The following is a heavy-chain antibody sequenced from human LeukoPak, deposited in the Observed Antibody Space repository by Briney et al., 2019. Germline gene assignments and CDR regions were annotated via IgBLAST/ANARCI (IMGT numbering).Heavy chain of an antibody. CDR2: INPNSGGT. CDR1: GYTFTGYY. Sequence: VASVKVSCKASGYTFTGYYMHWVRQAPGQGLEWMGWINPNSGGTNYAQKFQGRVTMTRDTSINTAYMELSRLRSDDTAVYYCARGVGLRGVIIDYFDYWGQGRLVTVSS. J-gene: IGHJ4*02. D-gene: IGHD3-10*01. V-gene: IGHV1-2*02. CDR3: ARGVGLRGVIIDYFDY.